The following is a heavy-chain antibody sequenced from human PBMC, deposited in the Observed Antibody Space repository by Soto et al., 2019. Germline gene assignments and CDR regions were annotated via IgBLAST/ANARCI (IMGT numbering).Heavy chain of an antibody. V-gene: IGHV5-51*01. CDR2: IYPGDSDT. J-gene: IGHJ4*02. CDR3: ATSYYDFWSGYPFDY. D-gene: IGHD3-3*01. CDR1: GYSFTSYW. Sequence: PRESLKISCKGSGYSFTSYWIGWVRQMPGKGLEWMGIIYPGDSDTRYSPSFQGQVTISADKSISTAYLQWSSLKASDTAMYYCATSYYDFWSGYPFDYWGQGTLVTVSS.